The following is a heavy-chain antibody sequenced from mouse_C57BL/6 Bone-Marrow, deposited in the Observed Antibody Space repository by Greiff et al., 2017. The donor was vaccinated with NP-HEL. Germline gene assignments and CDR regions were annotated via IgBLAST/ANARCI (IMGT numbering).Heavy chain of an antibody. Sequence: EVQVVESGPVLVKPGASVKMSCKASGYTFTDYYMNWVKQSHGKSLEWIGVINPYNGGTSYNQKFKGKATLTVDKSSSTAYMELNSLTSEDSAVYYCARQLRPLMDYWGQGTSVTVSS. V-gene: IGHV1-19*01. CDR2: INPYNGGT. D-gene: IGHD3-2*02. J-gene: IGHJ4*01. CDR1: GYTFTDYY. CDR3: ARQLRPLMDY.